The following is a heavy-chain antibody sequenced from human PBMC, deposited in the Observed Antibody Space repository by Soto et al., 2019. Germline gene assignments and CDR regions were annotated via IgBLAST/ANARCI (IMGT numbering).Heavy chain of an antibody. D-gene: IGHD3-3*01. Sequence: XGCLRLSREASGFPFRSYCMTWVRQAPGKGLEWVAYISSGSGDIFYADSVTGRFTISRDNTRNSVFLHMDRLRDADSALYYCAKRAPFGVFEGRAFDVWGQGTMVTVSS. CDR1: GFPFRSYC. CDR2: ISSGSGDI. V-gene: IGHV3-21*05. CDR3: AKRAPFGVFEGRAFDV. J-gene: IGHJ3*01.